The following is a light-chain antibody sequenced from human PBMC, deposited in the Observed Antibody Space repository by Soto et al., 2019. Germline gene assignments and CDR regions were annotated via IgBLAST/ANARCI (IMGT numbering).Light chain of an antibody. CDR2: GAS. CDR3: QQYDNSFT. Sequence: EIVLTQSPGTLSLSPGDTATLSCRASQSVSSNNLAWYHQKPGQTPRLLIYGASSRATGIPDRFSGSGSGTDFTLTISRLEPEDFAVYYCQQYDNSFTFGQGTRLEIE. J-gene: IGKJ5*01. CDR1: QSVSSNN. V-gene: IGKV3-20*01.